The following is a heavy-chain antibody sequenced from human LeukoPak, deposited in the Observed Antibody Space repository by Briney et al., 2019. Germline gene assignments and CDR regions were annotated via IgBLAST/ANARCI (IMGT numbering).Heavy chain of an antibody. CDR3: AKVNYYDSSGYLPFFDY. D-gene: IGHD3-22*01. V-gene: IGHV3-49*03. J-gene: IGHJ4*02. CDR2: IRSKAYGGTT. CDR1: GFTFGDYA. Sequence: GGSLRLSCTASGFTFGDYAMSWFRQAPGKGLEWVGFIRSKAYGGTTEYAASVKGRFTISRDDSKSIAYLQMNSLRAEDTAVYYCAKVNYYDSSGYLPFFDYWGQGTLVTVSS.